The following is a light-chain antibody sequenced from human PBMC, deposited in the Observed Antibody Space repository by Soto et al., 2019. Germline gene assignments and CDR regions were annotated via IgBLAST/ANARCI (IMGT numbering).Light chain of an antibody. CDR3: HHYNNWPPWT. Sequence: IVMTQSPVTMSVSPGERATLSCRASQSISTNLAWYQQKPGQAPRPLIYGASTRATGIPARFSGGGSGTAFSITISSLQSEDFAAHYDHHYNNWPPWTFGQGTKVETK. CDR1: QSISTN. CDR2: GAS. J-gene: IGKJ1*01. V-gene: IGKV3-15*01.